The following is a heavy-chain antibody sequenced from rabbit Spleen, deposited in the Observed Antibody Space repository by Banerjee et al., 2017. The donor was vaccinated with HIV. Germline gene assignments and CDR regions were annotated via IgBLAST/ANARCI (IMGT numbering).Heavy chain of an antibody. V-gene: IGHV1S7*01. CDR1: GFDFSRYY. CDR2: IDPIFGIA. J-gene: IGHJ4*01. CDR3: VREAGYAGYGDGNL. D-gene: IGHD7-1*01. Sequence: QLVESGGGLVQPGGSLKLSCKASGFDFSRYYVSWVRQAPGKGLEWIGDIDPIFGIAVYATWVNGRFTISSHNAQNTLFLQLNSLTAADTATYFCVREAGYAGYGDGNLWGQGTLVTVS.